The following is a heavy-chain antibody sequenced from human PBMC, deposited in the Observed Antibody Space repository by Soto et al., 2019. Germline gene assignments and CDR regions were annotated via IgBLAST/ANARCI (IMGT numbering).Heavy chain of an antibody. D-gene: IGHD6-19*01. Sequence: PGGSLRLSCAASGFSASTNYMTWVRQAPEKGLEWVSVIYKGGKIYYADSVKGRFTISRGNSKNTFYLQMNNLRAEDTAVYYCARGYSSGSDYWGQGTLVTVSS. CDR3: ARGYSSGSDY. CDR1: GFSASTNY. V-gene: IGHV3-53*05. CDR2: IYKGGKI. J-gene: IGHJ4*02.